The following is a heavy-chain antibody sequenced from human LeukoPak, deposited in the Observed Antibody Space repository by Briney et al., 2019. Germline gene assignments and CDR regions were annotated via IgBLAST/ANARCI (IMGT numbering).Heavy chain of an antibody. Sequence: ASVKVSCKPSGYTFTNYYIHWVRQAPGQGPEWVGGINPARAGAAFAPKFQGRVSMTWDSSITTAFMDLTSLRSNDTAIYYCARQLGNYYRAFDFWGQGTLVTVSS. CDR3: ARQLGNYYRAFDF. CDR1: GYTFTNYY. D-gene: IGHD1-26*01. J-gene: IGHJ4*02. CDR2: INPARAGA. V-gene: IGHV1-2*02.